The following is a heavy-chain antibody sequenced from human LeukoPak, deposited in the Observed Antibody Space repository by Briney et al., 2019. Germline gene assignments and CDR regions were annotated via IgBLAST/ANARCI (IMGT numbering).Heavy chain of an antibody. CDR3: ARDHGATYGSGSYSDAFDI. V-gene: IGHV3-53*01. Sequence: GSLRLSCAASGFTVSSNYMSWVRPAPGKGLEWVSVIYSGGSTYYADSVKGRFTISRDNSKNTLYLQMNSLRAEDTAVYYCARDHGATYGSGSYSDAFDIWGQGTMVTVSS. J-gene: IGHJ3*02. CDR1: GFTVSSNY. D-gene: IGHD3-10*01. CDR2: IYSGGST.